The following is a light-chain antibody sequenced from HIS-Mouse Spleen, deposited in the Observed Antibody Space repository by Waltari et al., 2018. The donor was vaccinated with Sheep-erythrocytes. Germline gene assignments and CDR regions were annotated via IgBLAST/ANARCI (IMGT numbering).Light chain of an antibody. CDR3: GADHGSGSNFVYV. Sequence: QPVLTQPPSASASLGASVTLPCPLSSGYSNYKVDWYPQRHGKGPRFVMRVGTGGIVGSKGDGIPDRFSVLGSGLNRYLTIKNIQEEDESDYHCGADHGSGSNFVYVFGTGTKVTVL. V-gene: IGLV9-49*01. CDR2: VGTGGIVG. J-gene: IGLJ1*01. CDR1: SGYSNYK.